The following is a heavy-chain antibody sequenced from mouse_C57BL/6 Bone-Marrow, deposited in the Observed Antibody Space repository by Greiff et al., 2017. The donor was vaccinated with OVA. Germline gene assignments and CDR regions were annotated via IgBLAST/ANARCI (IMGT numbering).Heavy chain of an antibody. CDR2: ISDGGSYT. CDR3: ARGHYYGTLFDY. CDR1: GFTFSSYA. Sequence: EVHLVESGGGLVKPGGSLKLSCAASGFTFSSYAMSWVRQTPEKRLEWVATISDGGSYTYYPDNVKGRFTISRDNAKNNLYLQMSHLKSEDTAMYYCARGHYYGTLFDYWGQGTTLTVSS. V-gene: IGHV5-4*01. J-gene: IGHJ2*01. D-gene: IGHD1-1*01.